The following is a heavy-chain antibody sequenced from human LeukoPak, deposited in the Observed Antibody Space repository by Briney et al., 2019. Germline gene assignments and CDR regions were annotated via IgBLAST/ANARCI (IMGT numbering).Heavy chain of an antibody. J-gene: IGHJ4*02. Sequence: LTGGSLRLSCAASGFTFSSYEMNWVRQAPGKGLEWVSYISSGSTIYDADSVKGRFTISRDNAKNSLYLQMNSLRAEDTAVYYCARWGATGYGDYWGQGTLVTVSS. CDR2: ISSGSTI. V-gene: IGHV3-48*03. D-gene: IGHD3-9*01. CDR1: GFTFSSYE. CDR3: ARWGATGYGDY.